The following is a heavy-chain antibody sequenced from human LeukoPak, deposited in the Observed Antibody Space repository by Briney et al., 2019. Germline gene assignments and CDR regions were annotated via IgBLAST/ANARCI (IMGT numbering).Heavy chain of an antibody. J-gene: IGHJ6*03. CDR2: IYYSGST. V-gene: IGHV4-59*01. D-gene: IGHD1-26*01. CDR3: ARVSRSGSAMTYYYYMDV. Sequence: PSETLSLTCTVSGGSISSYYWSRIRQPPGKGLEWIGYIYYSGSTNYNPSLKSRVTISVDTSKNQFSLKLSSVTAADTALYYCARVSRSGSAMTYYYYMDVWGKGTTVTVSS. CDR1: GGSISSYY.